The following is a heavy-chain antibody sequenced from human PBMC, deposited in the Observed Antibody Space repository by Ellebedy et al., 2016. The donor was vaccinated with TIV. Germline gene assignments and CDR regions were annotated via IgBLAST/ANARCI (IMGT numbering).Heavy chain of an antibody. V-gene: IGHV1-2*02. Sequence: AASVKVSCKASGYTFTGYYMHWVRQAPGQGLEWMGWINPNSGGTNYAQKFQGRVTMTRDTSISTAYMELSSLRSEDTAVYYCARVGNYYGGNPSYYFDYWGQGTLVTVSS. CDR2: INPNSGGT. CDR3: ARVGNYYGGNPSYYFDY. J-gene: IGHJ4*02. CDR1: GYTFTGYY. D-gene: IGHD4-23*01.